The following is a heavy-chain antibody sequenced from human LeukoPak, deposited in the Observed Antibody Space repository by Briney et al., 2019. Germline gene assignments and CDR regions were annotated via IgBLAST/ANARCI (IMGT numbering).Heavy chain of an antibody. CDR2: INWNGGST. Sequence: GGSLRLSCAASGFTFDDYGMSWVRQAPGKGLEWVSGINWNGGSTGYADSVKGRFTIPRDNAKNSLYLQMNSLRAEDTALYYCARDGGVWGSYRYNAFDIWGQGTMVTVSS. D-gene: IGHD3-16*02. J-gene: IGHJ3*02. CDR3: ARDGGVWGSYRYNAFDI. V-gene: IGHV3-20*04. CDR1: GFTFDDYG.